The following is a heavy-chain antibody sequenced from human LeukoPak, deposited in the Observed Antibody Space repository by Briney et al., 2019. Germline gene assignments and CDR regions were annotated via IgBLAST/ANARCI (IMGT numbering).Heavy chain of an antibody. Sequence: GGSLGLSCAASGFTFSTYSMNWVRQAPGKGLEWVSYISSRSRDIYYADSVKGRLTISRDNGENSLYVQMNSLRDEDTAVYYCATLETHWNYWYFDLWGRGTLVTVSS. D-gene: IGHD1-1*01. V-gene: IGHV3-48*02. CDR1: GFTFSTYS. J-gene: IGHJ2*01. CDR2: ISSRSRDI. CDR3: ATLETHWNYWYFDL.